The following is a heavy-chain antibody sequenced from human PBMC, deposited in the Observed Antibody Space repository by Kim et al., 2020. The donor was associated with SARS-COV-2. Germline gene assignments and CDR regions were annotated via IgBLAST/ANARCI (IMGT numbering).Heavy chain of an antibody. CDR1: GYTFSNAR. J-gene: IGHJ4*02. D-gene: IGHD5-12*01. V-gene: IGHV3-15*01. CDR2: IKNKVDGGTT. CDR3: TTVPVATIY. Sequence: GGSLRLSCAASGYTFSNARMSWVRQAPGKGLEWVGRIKNKVDGGTTDYAAPVKGRFTISRDDSKNTLYLHMNSLKTEDTAVYYCTTVPVATIYWGQGTLVTVSS.